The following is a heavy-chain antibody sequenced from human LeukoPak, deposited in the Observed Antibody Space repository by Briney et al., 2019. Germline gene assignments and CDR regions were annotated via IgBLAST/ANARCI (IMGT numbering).Heavy chain of an antibody. CDR3: SRDKFFVLFDP. Sequence: GGSLRLSCTTSGFTFADYNRHWFRQAPGKGLESVGFIRGSGTTQYAASVRGRFTISRDDSKSIAYLQMNSLKTEDTAVYYCSRDKFFVLFDPWGQAAQVTVSS. D-gene: IGHD3-3*01. CDR1: GFTFADYN. CDR2: IRGSGTT. J-gene: IGHJ5*02. V-gene: IGHV3-49*03.